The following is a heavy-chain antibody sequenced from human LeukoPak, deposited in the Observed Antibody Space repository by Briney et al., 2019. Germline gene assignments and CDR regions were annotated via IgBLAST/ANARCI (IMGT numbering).Heavy chain of an antibody. J-gene: IGHJ6*03. CDR2: IYPDDSDT. D-gene: IGHD6-13*01. CDR1: GYGFTSYW. V-gene: IGHV5-51*01. Sequence: GESLKISCKGSGYGFTSYWIGWVRQMPGKGLGWMGIIYPDDSDTRYSPSFQGQVTISADKSINTAYLQWSSLKASDTAMYYCARQRTNSWYDQATFNYMDVWGKGTTVTVSS. CDR3: ARQRTNSWYDQATFNYMDV.